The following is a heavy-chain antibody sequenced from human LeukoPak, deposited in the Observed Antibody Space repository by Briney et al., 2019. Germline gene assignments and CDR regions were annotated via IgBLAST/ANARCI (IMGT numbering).Heavy chain of an antibody. Sequence: SQTLSLTCAVYGGSFSGYYWSWIRQPPGKGLEWIGEINHSGSTNYNPSLKSRVTISVDTSKNQFSLKLSFVPAADAAVYYCARDGRHWGEGTLVTVSS. D-gene: IGHD3/OR15-3a*01. J-gene: IGHJ4*02. CDR1: GGSFSGYY. CDR3: ARDGRH. V-gene: IGHV4-34*01. CDR2: INHSGST.